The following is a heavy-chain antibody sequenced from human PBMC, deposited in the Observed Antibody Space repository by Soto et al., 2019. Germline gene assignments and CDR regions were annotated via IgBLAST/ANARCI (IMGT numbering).Heavy chain of an antibody. Sequence: LSLTCIVSGGSVSSSNYYWSWIRQPPGKGLEWLGYIYYGGTTNYNPSLKSRVTISVDSSKNQFSLKLNSVTAADTAVYYCASTEWELPPVYYFDYWGQGILVTVSS. CDR2: IYYGGTT. CDR1: GGSVSSSNYY. J-gene: IGHJ4*02. V-gene: IGHV4-61*01. D-gene: IGHD1-26*01. CDR3: ASTEWELPPVYYFDY.